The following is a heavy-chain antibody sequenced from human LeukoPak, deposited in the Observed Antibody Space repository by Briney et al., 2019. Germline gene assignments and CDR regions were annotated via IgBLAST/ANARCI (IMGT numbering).Heavy chain of an antibody. V-gene: IGHV3-30-3*01. D-gene: IGHD1-14*01. Sequence: GGSLRLSCVVSGFTFSSFGLHWVRQAPGKGLEWVAVISYDGSNKYYADSVKGRFTISRDNSKNTLYLQMNSLRAEDTAVYYCATGRGGWTYYFDYWGQGTLVTVSS. CDR3: ATGRGGWTYYFDY. J-gene: IGHJ4*02. CDR1: GFTFSSFG. CDR2: ISYDGSNK.